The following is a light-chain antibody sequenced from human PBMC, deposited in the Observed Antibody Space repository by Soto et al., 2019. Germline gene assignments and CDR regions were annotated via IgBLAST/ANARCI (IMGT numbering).Light chain of an antibody. CDR2: GAS. V-gene: IGKV3-20*01. CDR1: QSVSSSY. Sequence: EIVLTQSPGTLSLSPGERAPLSCRARQSVSSSYLAWYQQNPGQAPRLLIYGASSRATDIPDRFSGSGSGTDFTLTISRLEPEDFAVYYCQQYGSSPRTFGQGTK. J-gene: IGKJ1*01. CDR3: QQYGSSPRT.